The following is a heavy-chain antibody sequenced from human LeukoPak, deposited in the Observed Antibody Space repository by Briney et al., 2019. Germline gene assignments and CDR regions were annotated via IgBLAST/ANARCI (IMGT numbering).Heavy chain of an antibody. D-gene: IGHD1-1*01. CDR3: ASRYNWSADWFDP. CDR1: GGAFSSNT. CDR2: IIPILGIA. Sequence: SVKVSCKASGGAFSSNTISWVRQAPGQGLEWMGRIIPILGIANYAQKFQGRVTITADKSTSTAYMELSSLRSEDTAVYYCASRYNWSADWFDPWGQGTLVTVSS. V-gene: IGHV1-69*02. J-gene: IGHJ5*02.